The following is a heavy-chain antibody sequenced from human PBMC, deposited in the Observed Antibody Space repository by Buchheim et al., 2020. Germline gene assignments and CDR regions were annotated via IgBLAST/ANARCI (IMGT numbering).Heavy chain of an antibody. CDR1: GFTFSSNG. V-gene: IGHV3-30*18. CDR2: ISYDGSNN. Sequence: QVQLVESGGGVVQPGRSLRLSCAASGFTFSSNGMHWVRQAPGKGLEWVAFISYDGSNNYYADSVKGRFTISRATSKKPLYLQMNSLRTEDTAVYYCAKDRGYGTYHFDYWGQGTL. J-gene: IGHJ4*02. D-gene: IGHD4-17*01. CDR3: AKDRGYGTYHFDY.